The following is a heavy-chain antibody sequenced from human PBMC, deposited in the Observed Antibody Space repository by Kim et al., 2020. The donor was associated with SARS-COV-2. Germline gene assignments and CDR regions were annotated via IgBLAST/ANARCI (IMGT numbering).Heavy chain of an antibody. V-gene: IGHV4-59*08. D-gene: IGHD3-22*01. CDR3: ARHIYDSSGYWFDAFDL. CDR2: IYYSGST. Sequence: SETLSLTCTVSGGSISSYYWSWIRQPPGKGLEWIGYIYYSGSTNSNPSLKSRVTISVDTSKNQFSLKLSSVTAADTAVYYCARHIYDSSGYWFDAFDLWGQGTMVTVSS. CDR1: GGSISSYY. J-gene: IGHJ3*01.